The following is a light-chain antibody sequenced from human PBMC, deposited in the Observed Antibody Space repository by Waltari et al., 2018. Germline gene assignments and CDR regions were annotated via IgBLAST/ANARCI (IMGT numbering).Light chain of an antibody. V-gene: IGLV2-8*01. J-gene: IGLJ1*01. CDR2: EVN. CDR3: SSSAGSNKYV. CDR1: NSDVGSSKY. Sequence: QSALTQPPSASGSPGQSVAISCTGTNSDVGSSKYVSWYQQHPGEVPKVIIYEVNKRPSGVPGRFSGSRSGNTASLTVSGLRAEDEADYYCSSSAGSNKYVFGSGTKVTVL.